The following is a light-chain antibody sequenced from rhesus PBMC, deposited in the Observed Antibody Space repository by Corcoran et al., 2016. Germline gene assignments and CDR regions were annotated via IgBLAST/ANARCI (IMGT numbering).Light chain of an antibody. CDR2: VAY. CDR3: LKYNSKPFT. CDR1: QGIRNY. V-gene: IGKV1-36*01. Sequence: DIQMTQSPSSLSASVGDRVTITCRASQGIRNYLSWYQQTPGKAPKLLIYVAYSLEIGVPSRLSGSGSGTEFTLTISSLQPEDFAVYFCLKYNSKPFTFGPGTKLDIK. J-gene: IGKJ3*01.